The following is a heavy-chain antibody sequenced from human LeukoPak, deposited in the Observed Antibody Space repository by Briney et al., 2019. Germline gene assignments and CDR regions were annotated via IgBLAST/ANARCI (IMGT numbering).Heavy chain of an antibody. CDR1: GFTFSSYG. V-gene: IGHV3-30*18. D-gene: IGHD1-26*01. J-gene: IGHJ4*02. CDR3: AKGVGSTGSYFDY. CDR2: ISYDGSTI. Sequence: GGSLRLSCAASGFTFSSYGMHWVRQAPGKGLEWGAVISYDGSTIYYADSVKGRFTISRDNSKDTLYLQMNSLRADDTAVYYCAKGVGSTGSYFDYWGQGTLVTVSS.